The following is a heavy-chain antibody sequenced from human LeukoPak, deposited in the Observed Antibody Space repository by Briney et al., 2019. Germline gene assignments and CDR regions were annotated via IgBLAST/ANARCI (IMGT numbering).Heavy chain of an antibody. J-gene: IGHJ3*02. CDR3: AREVGMIAVAGNDAFDI. Sequence: AASVKVSCKASGYTFTGYYMHRVRQAPGQGLEWMGWINPNSGGTNYAQKFQGWVTMTRDTSISTAYMELSRLRSDDTAVYYCAREVGMIAVAGNDAFDIWGQGTMVTVSS. V-gene: IGHV1-2*04. CDR2: INPNSGGT. CDR1: GYTFTGYY. D-gene: IGHD6-19*01.